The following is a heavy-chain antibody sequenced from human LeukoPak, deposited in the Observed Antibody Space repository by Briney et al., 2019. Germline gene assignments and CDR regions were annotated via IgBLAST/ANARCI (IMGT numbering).Heavy chain of an antibody. Sequence: AASVKVSCKASDYTFTSYGISWVRQAPGQGLEWMGWISAYNGNTNYAQNLQGRVTMTTDTSTSTAYMELRSLRSDDTAVYYCARGRFGDISFDYWGQGTLVTVSS. CDR1: DYTFTSYG. V-gene: IGHV1-18*01. J-gene: IGHJ4*02. CDR3: ARGRFGDISFDY. CDR2: ISAYNGNT. D-gene: IGHD3-10*01.